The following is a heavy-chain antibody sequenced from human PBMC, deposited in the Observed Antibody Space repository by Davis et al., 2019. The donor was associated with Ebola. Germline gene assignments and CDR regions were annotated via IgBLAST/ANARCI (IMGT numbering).Heavy chain of an antibody. CDR3: ATFRLIAVVDRSDYFFDF. CDR2: FDPEEGKA. Sequence: ASVKVSCKVSGYTLIELSIHWVRQAPGKGLEWMGGFDPEEGKAIYPQKFQGRVTMTEDTSTDTAYMELSSLRSEDTAVYYCATFRLIAVVDRSDYFFDFWGQGTLVTVSS. CDR1: GYTLIELS. D-gene: IGHD3-22*01. V-gene: IGHV1-24*01. J-gene: IGHJ4*02.